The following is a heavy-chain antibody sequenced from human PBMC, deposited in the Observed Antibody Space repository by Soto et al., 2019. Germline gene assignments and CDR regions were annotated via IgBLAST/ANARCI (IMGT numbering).Heavy chain of an antibody. Sequence: ASVKVSCKASGYTFTGYYMHWVRQAPGQGLEWMGWINPNSGGTNYAQKFQGWVTMTRDTSISTAYMELSRLRSDDTAVYYCARGGNYYGSGSYYNLPYYYYGMDLWGQGTTVTVSS. V-gene: IGHV1-2*04. D-gene: IGHD3-10*01. CDR1: GYTFTGYY. CDR3: ARGGNYYGSGSYYNLPYYYYGMDL. CDR2: INPNSGGT. J-gene: IGHJ6*02.